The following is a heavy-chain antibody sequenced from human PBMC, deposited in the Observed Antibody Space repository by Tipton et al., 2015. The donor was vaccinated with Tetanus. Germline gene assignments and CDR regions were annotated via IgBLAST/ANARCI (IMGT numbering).Heavy chain of an antibody. CDR3: ARVGYSYGYWSYFQH. Sequence: QLVQSGGGLIQPGGSLRLSCAASGFTVSSNYMSWVRQAPGKGLEWVSVIYSGGSTYYADSVKGRFTISRDNSKNTLYLQMNSLRAEDTAVYYCARVGYSYGYWSYFQHWGQGTLVTVSS. CDR2: IYSGGST. CDR1: GFTVSSNY. V-gene: IGHV3-53*01. J-gene: IGHJ1*01. D-gene: IGHD5-18*01.